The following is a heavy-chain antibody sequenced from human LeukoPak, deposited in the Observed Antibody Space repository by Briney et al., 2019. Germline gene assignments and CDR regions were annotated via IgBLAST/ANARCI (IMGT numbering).Heavy chain of an antibody. J-gene: IGHJ2*01. D-gene: IGHD4-23*01. CDR2: MNASGGST. CDR1: GYTFTSYY. V-gene: IGHV1-46*01. Sequence: ASVKVSCKASGYTFTSYYVHWVRQAPGQGLEWMGIMNASGGSTSYAQKLQRRVTMTRDTSPSTVYMELSSLRSEDTAVYYCARKLDGGNSDWYFDLWGRGTLVTVSS. CDR3: ARKLDGGNSDWYFDL.